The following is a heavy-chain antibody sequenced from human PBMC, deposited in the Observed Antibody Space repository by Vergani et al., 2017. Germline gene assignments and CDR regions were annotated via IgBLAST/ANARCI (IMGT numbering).Heavy chain of an antibody. CDR2: ISWNSGSI. V-gene: IGHV3-9*01. J-gene: IGHJ4*02. CDR1: GFTFDDYA. Sequence: EVQLVESGGGLVQPGRSLRLSCAASGFTFDDYAMHWVRQAPGKGLEWVSGISWNSGSIGYADSVKGRFTISRDNAKNSLYLQMNSLRAEDTALYYCAKERSKEEIAAAVDYWGQGTLVTVSS. CDR3: AKERSKEEIAAAVDY. D-gene: IGHD6-13*01.